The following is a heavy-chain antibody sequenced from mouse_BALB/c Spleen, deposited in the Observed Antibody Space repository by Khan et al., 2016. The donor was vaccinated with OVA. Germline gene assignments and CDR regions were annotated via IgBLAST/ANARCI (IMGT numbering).Heavy chain of an antibody. CDR3: ARQPYYHYNIMDY. J-gene: IGHJ4*01. CDR1: GFSLTNYG. CDR2: IWRDGST. V-gene: IGHV2-6-1*01. D-gene: IGHD2-10*01. Sequence: VQLKESGPGLVAPSQSLSITCTISGFSLTNYGVHWVHQPPGKGLEWLVVIWRDGSTTYNSALKSRLTISKDNSKSQVFLKMNSLQTDDTAMYFCARQPYYHYNIMDYWGQGTSVTVSS.